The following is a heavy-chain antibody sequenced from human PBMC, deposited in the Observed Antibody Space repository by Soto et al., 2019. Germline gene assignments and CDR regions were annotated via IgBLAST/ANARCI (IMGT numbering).Heavy chain of an antibody. J-gene: IGHJ4*02. CDR1: GFTFSSYS. D-gene: IGHD1-26*01. CDR2: ISSSSSYI. Sequence: PGGSLRLSCAASGFTFSSYSMNWVRQAPGKGLEWVSSISSSSSYIYYADSVKGRFTISRDNAKNSLYLQMNSLRAEDTAVYYCARDRGSYTPFDCWGQGTLVTVSS. V-gene: IGHV3-21*01. CDR3: ARDRGSYTPFDC.